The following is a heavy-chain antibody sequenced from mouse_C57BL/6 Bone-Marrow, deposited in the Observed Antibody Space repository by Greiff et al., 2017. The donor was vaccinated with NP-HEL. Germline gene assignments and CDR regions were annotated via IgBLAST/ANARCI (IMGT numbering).Heavy chain of an antibody. V-gene: IGHV1-76*01. Sequence: QVQLQQSGSELVRPGASVQLSCKASGYTFTDYYIHWVKQRPGQGLEWIARIYPGSGNTYYNEKFKGKATLTAEKSSSTAYMQLSSLTSEDSAVYFCARWLLIDHRGQGTTLTVSS. CDR3: ARWLLIDH. J-gene: IGHJ2*01. D-gene: IGHD2-3*01. CDR1: GYTFTDYY. CDR2: IYPGSGNT.